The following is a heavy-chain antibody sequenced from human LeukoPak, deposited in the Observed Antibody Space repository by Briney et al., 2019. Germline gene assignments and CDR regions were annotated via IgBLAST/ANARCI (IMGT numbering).Heavy chain of an antibody. CDR2: ISSDGSTT. V-gene: IGHV3-74*01. CDR3: ARELPSDY. J-gene: IGHJ4*02. Sequence: GGSLRLSCGASGLTFSNYWMHWVRQAPGKGLVWVSGISSDGSTTNYADSVKGRFTIARDNAKNTLYLQMNSLRAEDTAVYYCARELPSDYWGQGTLVTVSS. D-gene: IGHD1-26*01. CDR1: GLTFSNYW.